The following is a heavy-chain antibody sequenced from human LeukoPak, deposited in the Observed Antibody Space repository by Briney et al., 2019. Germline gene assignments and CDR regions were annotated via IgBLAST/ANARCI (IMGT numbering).Heavy chain of an antibody. Sequence: QTGGSLRLSCAASGFTFTNYWMNWLRQAPGKGLAWVANIKQDGGAKNYVDSVKGRFTISRGNAKNSLYLQMNNLRVEDTAVYYCARERVTTTSFDYWGQGVLVTVSS. CDR3: ARERVTTTSFDY. CDR1: GFTFTNYW. V-gene: IGHV3-7*01. J-gene: IGHJ4*02. D-gene: IGHD2/OR15-2a*01. CDR2: IKQDGGAK.